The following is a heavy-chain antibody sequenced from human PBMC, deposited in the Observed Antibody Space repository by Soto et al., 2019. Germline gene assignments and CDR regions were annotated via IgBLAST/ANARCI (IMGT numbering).Heavy chain of an antibody. D-gene: IGHD1-26*01. CDR1: GGSFSGYY. CDR2: INHSGST. J-gene: IGHJ4*02. CDR3: ARGGHSPGY. Sequence: SETLSLTCAVYGGSFSGYYWSWIRQPPGKGLEWIGEINHSGSTNYNPSLKSRVTISVDTSKNQFSLKLSSVTAADTAVYYCARGGHSPGYWGQGTLVTVSS. V-gene: IGHV4-34*01.